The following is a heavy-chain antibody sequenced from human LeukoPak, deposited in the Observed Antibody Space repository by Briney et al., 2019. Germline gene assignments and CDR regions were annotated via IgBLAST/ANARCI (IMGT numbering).Heavy chain of an antibody. V-gene: IGHV4-59*12. Sequence: SETLSLTCTVSGGSISSYYWSWIRQPPGKGLEWIGCIYYSGSTNYNPSLKSRVTISVDTSKNQFSLQLSSVTAADTAVYYCARLNQRITMVRGVTPPDYWGQGTLVTVSS. J-gene: IGHJ4*02. CDR3: ARLNQRITMVRGVTPPDY. CDR2: IYYSGST. D-gene: IGHD3-10*01. CDR1: GGSISSYY.